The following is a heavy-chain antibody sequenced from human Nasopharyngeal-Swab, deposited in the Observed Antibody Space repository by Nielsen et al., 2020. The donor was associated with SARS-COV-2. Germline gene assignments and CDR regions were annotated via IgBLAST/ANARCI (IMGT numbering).Heavy chain of an antibody. D-gene: IGHD3-10*01. J-gene: IGHJ6*02. CDR2: IRSKANGYAT. Sequence: GGSLRLSCAASGFTFSGSAMHWVRQASGKGLEWVGRIRSKANGYATAYAASVKGRFTISRDDSKNTAYLQMNSLKTEDTAVYYCTRALEGSGPSSYYGMDVWGQGTTVTVPS. CDR3: TRALEGSGPSSYYGMDV. CDR1: GFTFSGSA. V-gene: IGHV3-73*01.